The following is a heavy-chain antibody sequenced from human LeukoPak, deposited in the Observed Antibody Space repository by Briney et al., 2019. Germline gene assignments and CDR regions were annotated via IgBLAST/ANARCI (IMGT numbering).Heavy chain of an antibody. Sequence: DSVKGRFTISRDNSKNTLYVQMNSLRVEDTAVYYCAKAHRGFDDFWTGYDYWGQGSLVTVSS. V-gene: IGHV3-23*01. D-gene: IGHD3/OR15-3a*01. CDR3: AKAHRGFDDFWTGYDY. J-gene: IGHJ4*02.